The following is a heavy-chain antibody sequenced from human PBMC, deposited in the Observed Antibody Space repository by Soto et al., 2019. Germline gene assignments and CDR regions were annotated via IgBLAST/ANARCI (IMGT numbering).Heavy chain of an antibody. CDR2: ISGSGGST. CDR3: AKGDCSGGSCHNPDNYYYYGMDV. V-gene: IGHV3-23*01. Sequence: EVQLLESGGGLVQPGGSLRLSCAASGFTFSSYAMSWVRQAPGKGLEWVSAISGSGGSTYYADSVKGRFTISRDNSKNTVYLQMSGLRAEDTAVYYCAKGDCSGGSCHNPDNYYYYGMDVWGKGTTVTVSS. CDR1: GFTFSSYA. D-gene: IGHD2-15*01. J-gene: IGHJ6*04.